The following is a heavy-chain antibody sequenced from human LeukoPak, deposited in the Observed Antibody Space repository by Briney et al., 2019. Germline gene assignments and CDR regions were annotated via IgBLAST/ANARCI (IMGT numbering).Heavy chain of an antibody. CDR1: EFIFNSYT. CDR2: ISGSGGST. Sequence: GGSLRLSCAASEFIFNSYTMSWVRQAPGKGLEWVSSISGSGGSTFYADSVRGRFTISRDNSKNTLYLQMNSLRADDTAVYYCAKGRGAFCDGDCSSRTLDFWGQGTLVTVSS. D-gene: IGHD2-21*02. J-gene: IGHJ4*02. CDR3: AKGRGAFCDGDCSSRTLDF. V-gene: IGHV3-23*01.